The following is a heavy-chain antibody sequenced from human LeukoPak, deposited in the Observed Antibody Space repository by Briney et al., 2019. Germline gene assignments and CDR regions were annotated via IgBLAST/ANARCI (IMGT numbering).Heavy chain of an antibody. J-gene: IGHJ6*03. Sequence: GGSLRLSCAASGFSFNDYYMTWMRQAPGKGLEWVSSISSGGGTIICYADSVKGRFTISKDNAKNSLYLQMNSLRAVDTAVYYCARVRKDYYYYYMDVWGKGTTVTVSS. V-gene: IGHV3-11*04. CDR2: ISSGGGTII. CDR1: GFSFNDYY. CDR3: ARVRKDYYYYYMDV.